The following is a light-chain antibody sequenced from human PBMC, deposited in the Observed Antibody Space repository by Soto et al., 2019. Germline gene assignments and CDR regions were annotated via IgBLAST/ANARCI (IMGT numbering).Light chain of an antibody. J-gene: IGLJ1*01. CDR3: GTWDSRLCAGQV. Sequence: QSVLTQPPSVSAAPGQKVTISCSGRNXNLGSTSVSWYQHLPGAAPKLLIYDNNKRPSGIPDRFSGSKSGTSATLYITGLQPGDEADYYCGTWDSRLCAGQVFGSGSKV. CDR2: DNN. V-gene: IGLV1-51*01. CDR1: NXNLGSTS.